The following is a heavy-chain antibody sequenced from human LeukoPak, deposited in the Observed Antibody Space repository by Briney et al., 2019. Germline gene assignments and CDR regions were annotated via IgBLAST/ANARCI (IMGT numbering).Heavy chain of an antibody. D-gene: IGHD5-12*01. J-gene: IGHJ4*02. CDR1: GGTFSSYP. Sequence: ASVKVSCKVSGGTFSSYPISWVRQAPGQGLEWMGEITPIFGEAQNAEKFQGRVTITADEPTSTVYMELTSLRLDDTAMYYCARNSRVASTSGLNYWGQGTLVTVSS. CDR3: ARNSRVASTSGLNY. V-gene: IGHV1-69*13. CDR2: ITPIFGEA.